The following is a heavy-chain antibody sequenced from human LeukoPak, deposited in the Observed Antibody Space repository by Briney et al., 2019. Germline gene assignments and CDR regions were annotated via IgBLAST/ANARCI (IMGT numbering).Heavy chain of an antibody. Sequence: HPGGSLRLSCAASGFTVSSNFMSWVRQAPGKGLEWVSAIYSGGSTYYADSVKGRFTISRDISKNTLFFEMNSLRAEDTAVYYCGREILPSYAFDIRGQGTMVTVSS. J-gene: IGHJ3*02. CDR3: GREILPSYAFDI. D-gene: IGHD2/OR15-2a*01. V-gene: IGHV3-66*01. CDR2: IYSGGST. CDR1: GFTVSSNF.